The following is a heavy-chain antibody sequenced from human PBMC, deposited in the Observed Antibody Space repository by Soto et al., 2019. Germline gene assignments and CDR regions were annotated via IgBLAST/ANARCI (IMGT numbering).Heavy chain of an antibody. CDR2: ISYDGSNK. CDR3: ARNTRGDSGYYYHAY. CDR1: VFTFSSYA. J-gene: IGHJ4*02. V-gene: IGHV3-30-3*01. Sequence: GGSLRLSCASYVFTFSSYAMHCVRHSPGKWLEWVAVISYDGSNKYYADSVKGRFTISRDNSKNTLYLQMNSLRAEDTAVYYCARNTRGDSGYYYHAYWGQGTRV. D-gene: IGHD3-22*01.